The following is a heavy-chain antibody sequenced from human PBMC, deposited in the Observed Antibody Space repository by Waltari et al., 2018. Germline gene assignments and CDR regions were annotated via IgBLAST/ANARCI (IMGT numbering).Heavy chain of an antibody. V-gene: IGHV4-30-4*08. D-gene: IGHD3-22*01. CDR1: GVSISSGHDH. J-gene: IGHJ5*02. CDR3: ARADYYYDKNWFDP. CDR2: VYYSGST. Sequence: QVQLQESGPGLVKPSQTLSLTCTVSGVSISSGHDHWNWIRQPPGKGLEWIGYVYYSGSTYYNPSLKSRLTISVDTSKNQFYLHLNAVTAADTAVYYCARADYYYDKNWFDPWGQGTPVTVSS.